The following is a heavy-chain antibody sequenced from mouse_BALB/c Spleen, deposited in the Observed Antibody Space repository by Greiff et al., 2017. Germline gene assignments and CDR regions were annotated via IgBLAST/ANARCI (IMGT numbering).Heavy chain of an antibody. CDR1: GFSLTSYG. D-gene: IGHD4-1*01. V-gene: IGHV2-9*02. CDR3: ARKETGTGFAY. CDR2: IWAGGST. J-gene: IGHJ3*01. Sequence: VKLVESGPGLVAPSQSLSITCTVSGFSLTSYGVHWVRQPPGKGLEWLGVIWAGGSTNYNSALMSRLSISKDNSKSQVFLKMNSLQTDDTAMYYCARKETGTGFAYWGQGTLVTVSA.